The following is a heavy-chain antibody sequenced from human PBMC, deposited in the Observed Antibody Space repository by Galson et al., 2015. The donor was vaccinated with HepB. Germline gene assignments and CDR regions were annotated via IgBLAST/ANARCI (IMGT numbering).Heavy chain of an antibody. CDR3: ARYKYCSSTSCYRNASYYFDY. Sequence: QSGAEVKKPGESLKISCKGSGYSFTSYWIGWVRQMPGKGLEWMGIIYPGGSDTRFSPSFQGQVTISADKSISTAYLQWSSLKASDTAMYYCARYKYCSSTSCYRNASYYFDYWGQGTLVTVSS. J-gene: IGHJ4*02. CDR2: IYPGGSDT. D-gene: IGHD2-2*02. V-gene: IGHV5-51*03. CDR1: GYSFTSYW.